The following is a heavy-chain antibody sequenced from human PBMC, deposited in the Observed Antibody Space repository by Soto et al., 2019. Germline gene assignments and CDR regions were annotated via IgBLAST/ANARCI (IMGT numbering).Heavy chain of an antibody. CDR2: ISAFNAYT. J-gene: IGHJ5*02. V-gene: IGHV1-18*04. D-gene: IGHD6-19*01. CDR3: ARDRPSRSSSSVRFDP. Sequence: ASVKVSCKASGYTYTTYGITWVRQAPGQGLEWMGWISAFNAYTTYAQKFQGRVTMTTDTSTSTAYMELRGLRSDDTAVYYCARDRPSRSSSSVRFDPWGQGTLVTVSS. CDR1: GYTYTTYG.